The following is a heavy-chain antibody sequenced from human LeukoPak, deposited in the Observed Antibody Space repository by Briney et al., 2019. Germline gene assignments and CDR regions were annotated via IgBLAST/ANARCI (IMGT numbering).Heavy chain of an antibody. J-gene: IGHJ4*02. V-gene: IGHV3-48*01. CDR1: GFTFSSYS. CDR2: ITSSSTTI. D-gene: IGHD6-13*01. CDR3: ARVYTTSSSWYGDFDY. Sequence: GGSLRLSCAASGFTFSSYSMNWVRQAPGKGLEWVSYITSSSTTIYYADSVKGRFTISRDNAKNSLYLQMNSLRAEDTAVYYCARVYTTSSSWYGDFDYWGQGTPVTVSS.